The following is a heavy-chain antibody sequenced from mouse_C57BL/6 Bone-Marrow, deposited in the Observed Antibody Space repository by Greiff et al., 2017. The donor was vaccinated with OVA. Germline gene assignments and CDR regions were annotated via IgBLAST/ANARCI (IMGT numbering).Heavy chain of an antibody. V-gene: IGHV3-5*01. CDR3: ARDDGYYPAWFAY. Sequence: EVKLMESGPGLVKPSQTVFLTCTVTGISITTGNYRWSWIRQFPGNKLEWIGYIYYSGTITYNPSLTSRTTITRDTPKNQFFLEMNSLTAEDTATYYCARDDGYYPAWFAYWGQGTLVTVSA. CDR2: IYYSGTI. D-gene: IGHD2-3*01. J-gene: IGHJ3*01. CDR1: GISITTGNYR.